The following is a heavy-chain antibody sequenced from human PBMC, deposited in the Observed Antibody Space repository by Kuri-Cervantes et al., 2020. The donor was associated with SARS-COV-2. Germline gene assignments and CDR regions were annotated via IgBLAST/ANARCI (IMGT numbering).Heavy chain of an antibody. CDR3: ARDYDFWSGLYGY. V-gene: IGHV3-30*02. D-gene: IGHD3-3*01. Sequence: GESLKISCAASGFTFSSYGMHWVRQAPGKGLEWVAFIRYDGSNKYYADSVKGRFTISRDNSKNTLYLQMNSLRAEDTAVYYCARDYDFWSGLYGYWGQGTLVTVSS. CDR2: IRYDGSNK. J-gene: IGHJ4*02. CDR1: GFTFSSYG.